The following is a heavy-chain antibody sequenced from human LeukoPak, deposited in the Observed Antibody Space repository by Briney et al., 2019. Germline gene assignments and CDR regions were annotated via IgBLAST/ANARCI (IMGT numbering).Heavy chain of an antibody. Sequence: GGSLRLSCEASGFTFSSYAMTWVRQAPGKGLEWVSAITNSGGGTYYADSVKGRFTISRDNSKNTLHLQMNSLKAEDTAVYYCVKFVGAKGYWGQGTLVTVSS. CDR3: VKFVGAKGY. J-gene: IGHJ4*02. D-gene: IGHD1-26*01. V-gene: IGHV3-23*01. CDR2: ITNSGGGT. CDR1: GFTFSSYA.